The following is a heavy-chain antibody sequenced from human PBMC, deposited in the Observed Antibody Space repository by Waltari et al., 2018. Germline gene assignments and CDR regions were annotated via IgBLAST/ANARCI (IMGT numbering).Heavy chain of an antibody. CDR1: GGSISSSSYY. Sequence: QLQLQESGPGLVKPSETLSLTCTVSGGSISSSSYYWGWIRQPPGKGLEWIGSIYYSGSTYYNPALKSRVTISVDTSKNQFSLKLSSVTAADTAVYYCATVWGQLWLYFDYWGQGTLVTVSS. D-gene: IGHD5-18*01. CDR3: ATVWGQLWLYFDY. CDR2: IYYSGST. V-gene: IGHV4-39*07. J-gene: IGHJ4*02.